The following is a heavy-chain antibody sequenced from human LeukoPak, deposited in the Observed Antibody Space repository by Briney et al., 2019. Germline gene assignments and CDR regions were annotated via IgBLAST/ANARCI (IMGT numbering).Heavy chain of an antibody. V-gene: IGHV1-46*01. D-gene: IGHD3-10*01. Sequence: ASVKVSCKASGYTFTSYYMHWVRQAPGQGLEWMGIINPSGGSTSYAQKFQGRVTMTRDVSTSTVYMELSSLRSEDTAVYYCAESSIWFGELLPFDYWGQGTLVTVSS. CDR1: GYTFTSYY. CDR2: INPSGGST. CDR3: AESSIWFGELLPFDY. J-gene: IGHJ4*02.